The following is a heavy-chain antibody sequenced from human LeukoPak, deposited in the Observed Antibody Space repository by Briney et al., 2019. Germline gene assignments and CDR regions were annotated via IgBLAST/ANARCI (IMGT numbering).Heavy chain of an antibody. V-gene: IGHV1-18*01. J-gene: IGHJ4*02. CDR1: GYTFTSYG. CDR3: ARGSGNPPALFFDY. CDR2: ISAYNGNT. D-gene: IGHD3-10*01. Sequence: ASVKVSCKASGYTFTSYGISWVRQAPGQGLEWMGWISAYNGNTNYAQKLQGRVTMTTDTSTSTAYMELRSLRSEDTAVYYCARGSGNPPALFFDYWGQGTLVTVSS.